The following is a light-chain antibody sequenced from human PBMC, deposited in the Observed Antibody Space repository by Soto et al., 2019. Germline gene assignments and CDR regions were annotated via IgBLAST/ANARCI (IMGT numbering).Light chain of an antibody. CDR3: QQTSAFPRT. J-gene: IGKJ1*01. V-gene: IGKV1-12*01. Sequence: DIQMTQSPSSVSASVGDRLTITCRASRDISNSLAWYQQTPGKAPELLLRGASSLHRGVPSRFSGGGAGTEFTLTICSLQPEDLATYYCQQTSAFPRTFGQGTKVDVK. CDR2: GAS. CDR1: RDISNS.